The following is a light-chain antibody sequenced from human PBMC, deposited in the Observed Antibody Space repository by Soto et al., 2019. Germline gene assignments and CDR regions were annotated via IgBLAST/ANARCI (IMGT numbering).Light chain of an antibody. V-gene: IGLV1-44*01. CDR3: ETWDDSLNGYV. CDR2: GND. Sequence: QSVLTQPPSASGTPGQRVTISCSGSTSNIGTNPINWYQQLPGTAPKLLMFGNDQRPSGVPDRFSGSKSGTSASLAVSGLQSEDEADYFCETWDDSLNGYVFGTGTKLTVL. CDR1: TSNIGTNP. J-gene: IGLJ1*01.